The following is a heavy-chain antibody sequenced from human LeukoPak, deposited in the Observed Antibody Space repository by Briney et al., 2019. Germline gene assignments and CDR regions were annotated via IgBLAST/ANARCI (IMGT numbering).Heavy chain of an antibody. Sequence: PGGSLRLSCAASGFTFDDYTMHWVRRAPGKGLEWVSVISWHGSTPKYADSVRGRFTISRDNRKNSLSLQMNSLRPEDTALYYCAKDIGDSIGYNYFDSWGQGTLVTVSS. J-gene: IGHJ4*02. V-gene: IGHV3-43*01. CDR1: GFTFDDYT. CDR3: AKDIGDSIGYNYFDS. CDR2: ISWHGSTP. D-gene: IGHD3-22*01.